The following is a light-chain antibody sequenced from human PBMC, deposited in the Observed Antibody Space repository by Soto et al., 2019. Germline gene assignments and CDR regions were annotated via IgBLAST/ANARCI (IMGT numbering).Light chain of an antibody. CDR2: AAS. V-gene: IGKV1-12*01. Sequence: DIQMTQSPSSVSASVGDRVTITCRASQGISGWLAWYQQKPGRAPNLLIYAASSLQNGVPSRFSGSGSGTDFTLTISSLQPEDSATYYCQQASSCLRPTFGGGTKVEIK. CDR3: QQASSCLRPT. CDR1: QGISGW. J-gene: IGKJ4*01.